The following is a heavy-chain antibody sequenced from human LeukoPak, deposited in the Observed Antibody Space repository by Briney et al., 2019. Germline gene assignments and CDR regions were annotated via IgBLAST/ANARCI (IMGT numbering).Heavy chain of an antibody. V-gene: IGHV1-69*06. Sequence: SVKVSCKASGGTFSSYAISWVRQAPGQGLEWMGGIIPIFGTANYAQKFQGRVTITADKSTSTAYMELSSLRSEDTAVYYCAREGPYGSGSCFNFWGQGTLVIVSS. D-gene: IGHD3-10*01. CDR1: GGTFSSYA. J-gene: IGHJ4*02. CDR3: AREGPYGSGSCFNF. CDR2: IIPIFGTA.